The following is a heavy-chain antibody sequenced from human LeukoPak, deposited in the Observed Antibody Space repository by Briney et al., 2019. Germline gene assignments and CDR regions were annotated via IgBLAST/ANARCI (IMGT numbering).Heavy chain of an antibody. D-gene: IGHD3-10*01. CDR2: VYNNGNT. V-gene: IGHV4-4*07. Sequence: PSESLSLACSVPSRSLSCYSCTWVRRPAGRGVEWDGRVYNNGNTNYNPALKSRVTMAVDTSKNQFSLELISVTAADTAVYYCARGIYFASGSDAFDIWGQGTMVTVSS. J-gene: IGHJ3*02. CDR1: SRSLSCYS. CDR3: ARGIYFASGSDAFDI.